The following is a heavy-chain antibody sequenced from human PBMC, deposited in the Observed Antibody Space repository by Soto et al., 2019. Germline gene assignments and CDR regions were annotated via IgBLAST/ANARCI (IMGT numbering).Heavy chain of an antibody. CDR2: IYYAGDT. D-gene: IGHD3-3*01. J-gene: IGHJ4*02. CDR3: ARQDATMGYYAFWSGFPVAR. Sequence: QMQLQESGPGLVKPSETLSLTCTVSGGSISSSSYYWGWIRQSPGKGLEWIGSIYYAGDTQYNPSLKCRVNLSVDRPNNQFSLEVPSVTAAHTAVYYCARQDATMGYYAFWSGFPVARWGQGTLVTVSS. CDR1: GGSISSSSYY. V-gene: IGHV4-39*01.